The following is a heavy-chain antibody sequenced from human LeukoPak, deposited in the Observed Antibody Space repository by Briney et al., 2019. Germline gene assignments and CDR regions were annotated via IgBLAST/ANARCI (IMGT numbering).Heavy chain of an antibody. CDR2: ISSSSSTI. D-gene: IGHD3-22*01. Sequence: GGSLRLSCAASGFTFSSYSMNWVRQAPGKGLGWALYISSSSSTIYYAVSVKGRFTISRDNAKNSLYLQMNSLIAGDTAVYYCARVLHKRNYDSSDYYAYWGQGTLVTVSS. V-gene: IGHV3-48*01. CDR1: GFTFSSYS. J-gene: IGHJ4*02. CDR3: ARVLHKRNYDSSDYYAY.